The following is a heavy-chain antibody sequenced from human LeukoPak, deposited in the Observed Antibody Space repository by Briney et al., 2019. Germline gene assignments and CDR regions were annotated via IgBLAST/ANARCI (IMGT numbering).Heavy chain of an antibody. CDR1: GGSISSGGYY. J-gene: IGHJ4*02. V-gene: IGHV4-31*03. D-gene: IGHD5-12*01. CDR2: IYYSGST. CDR3: ARYGAGSRYSGYESGYFDY. Sequence: PSQTLSLTCTVSGGSISSGGYYWSWIRQHPGKGLEWIGYIYYSGSTYYNPSLKSRVTISVDTSKNQFSLKLSSVTAADTAVYYCARYGAGSRYSGYESGYFDYWAREPWSPSPQ.